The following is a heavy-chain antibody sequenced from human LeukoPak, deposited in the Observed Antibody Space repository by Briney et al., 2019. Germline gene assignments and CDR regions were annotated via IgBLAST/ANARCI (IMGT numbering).Heavy chain of an antibody. J-gene: IGHJ3*02. D-gene: IGHD6-19*01. CDR1: GGSISSSSYY. CDR2: IYYSGST. CDR3: AREIAVAGSAFDI. Sequence: PSETLSLTCTVSGGSISSSSYYWGWIRQPPGKGLEWIGNIYYSGSTYYNPSLKSRVTISVDTSKNQFSLKLTSVTAADTAVYYCAREIAVAGSAFDIWGQGTLVTVSS. V-gene: IGHV4-39*07.